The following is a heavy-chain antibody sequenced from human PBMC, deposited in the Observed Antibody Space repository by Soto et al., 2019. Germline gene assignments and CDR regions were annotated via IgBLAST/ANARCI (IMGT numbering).Heavy chain of an antibody. V-gene: IGHV3-30*03. CDR2: ISYDGSHE. Sequence: QLQLVESGGGVVQPGTSLSLSCAGSGVNFRGLAMHWVRQAPGKGPEWVAVISYDGSHESYGDSVKGRFTISRDNSINSVYLEMNSLRADDTARYYCGVNKYETGVGAFDIWGQGTMVSVSS. CDR1: GVNFRGLA. J-gene: IGHJ3*02. CDR3: GVNKYETGVGAFDI. D-gene: IGHD1-1*01.